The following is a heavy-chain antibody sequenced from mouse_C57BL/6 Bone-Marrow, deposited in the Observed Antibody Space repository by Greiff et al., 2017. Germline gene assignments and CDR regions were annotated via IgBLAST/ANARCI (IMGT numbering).Heavy chain of an antibody. CDR3: TRGGLYSNYGSFDV. Sequence: QVQLQQSGAELVRPGASVTLSCKASGYTFTDYEMHWVKQTPVHGLEWIGAIDPETGGTAYNQKFKGKAILTADKSSSTAYMELRSLTSEDSAVYYCTRGGLYSNYGSFDVWGTGTTVTVSS. D-gene: IGHD2-5*01. J-gene: IGHJ1*03. CDR1: GYTFTDYE. CDR2: IDPETGGT. V-gene: IGHV1-15*01.